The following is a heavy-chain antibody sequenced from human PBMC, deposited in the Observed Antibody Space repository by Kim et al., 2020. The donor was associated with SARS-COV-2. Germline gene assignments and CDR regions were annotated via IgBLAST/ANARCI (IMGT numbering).Heavy chain of an antibody. CDR1: GFTFSSYS. D-gene: IGHD5-12*01. V-gene: IGHV3-21*01. CDR3: ARDLMGGYSGYDPQWPGGNWFDP. J-gene: IGHJ5*02. Sequence: GGSLRLSCAASGFTFSSYSMNWVRQDPGKGLEWVSSISSSSSYIYYADSVKGRFTISRDNAKNSLYLQMNSLRAEDTAVYYCARDLMGGYSGYDPQWPGGNWFDPWGQGTLVTVSS. CDR2: ISSSSSYI.